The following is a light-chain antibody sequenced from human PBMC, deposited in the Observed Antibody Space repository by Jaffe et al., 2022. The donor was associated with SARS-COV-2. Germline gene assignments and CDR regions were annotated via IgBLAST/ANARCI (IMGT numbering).Light chain of an antibody. V-gene: IGKV4-1*01. CDR1: QSVLYSFNNRSY. J-gene: IGKJ4*01. CDR2: WTS. CDR3: QQYYRIPFT. Sequence: DTVMTQSPDSLAVSLGERATINCKSSQSVLYSFNNRSYLAWYQQKPGQPPKLIIYWTSTRESGVPDRFSGSGSATEFTLTISSLQAEDVAVYYCQQYYRIPFTFGGGTKVEIK.